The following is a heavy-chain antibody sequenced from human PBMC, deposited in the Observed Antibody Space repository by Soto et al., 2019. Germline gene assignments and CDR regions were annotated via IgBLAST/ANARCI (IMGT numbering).Heavy chain of an antibody. V-gene: IGHV1-2*04. CDR1: GYTFTGYY. Sequence: EASVKVSCKASGYTFTGYYMHWVRQAPGQGLEWMGWINPNSGGTNYAQKFQGWVTMTRDTSISTAYMELSRLRSDDTAVYYCARGMGYGDRNFDYWGQGTLVTVSS. CDR3: ARGMGYGDRNFDY. J-gene: IGHJ4*02. CDR2: INPNSGGT. D-gene: IGHD4-17*01.